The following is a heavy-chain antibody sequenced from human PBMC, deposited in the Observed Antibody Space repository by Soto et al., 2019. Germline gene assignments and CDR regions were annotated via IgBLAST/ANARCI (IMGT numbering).Heavy chain of an antibody. D-gene: IGHD1-26*01. CDR2: ISGSGGDT. CDR1: GFTFTSYA. V-gene: IGHV3-23*01. J-gene: IGHJ5*02. Sequence: RLSCSASGFTFTSYAMSWVRQAPGKGLQWVSGISGSGGDTKSADSVRGRFTISRDNAKNTLYLHMDGLRAEDTAVYYCVSDVVGGTNHWGQGTLVTVSS. CDR3: VSDVVGGTNH.